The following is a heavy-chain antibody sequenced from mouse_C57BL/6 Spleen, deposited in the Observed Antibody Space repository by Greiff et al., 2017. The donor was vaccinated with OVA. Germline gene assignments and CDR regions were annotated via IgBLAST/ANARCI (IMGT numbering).Heavy chain of an antibody. V-gene: IGHV5-4*01. CDR3: ARETELGLYAMDY. D-gene: IGHD4-1*01. J-gene: IGHJ4*01. CDR2: ISDGGSYT. Sequence: EVKLMESGGGLVKPGGSLKLSCAASGFTFSSYAMSWVRQTPEKRLEWVATISDGGSYTYYQANVQGRFTISRDNAKNNLYLQMSHLKSEETAMYYCARETELGLYAMDYWGQGTSVTVSS. CDR1: GFTFSSYA.